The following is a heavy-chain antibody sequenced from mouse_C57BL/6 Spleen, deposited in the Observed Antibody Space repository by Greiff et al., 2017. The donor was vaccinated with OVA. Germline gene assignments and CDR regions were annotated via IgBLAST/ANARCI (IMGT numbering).Heavy chain of an antibody. V-gene: IGHV1-39*01. Sequence: EVQLQQSGPELVKPGASVKISCKASGYSFTDYNMNWVKQSNGKSLEWIGVINPNYGTTSYNQKFKGKATLTVDQSSRTAYMQLNSLTSEDSAVDYCATQFITTVVADYWGQGTTLTVSS. J-gene: IGHJ2*01. CDR2: INPNYGTT. CDR3: ATQFITTVVADY. D-gene: IGHD1-1*01. CDR1: GYSFTDYN.